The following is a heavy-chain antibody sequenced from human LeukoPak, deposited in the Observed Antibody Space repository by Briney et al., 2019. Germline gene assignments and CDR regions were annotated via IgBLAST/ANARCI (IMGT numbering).Heavy chain of an antibody. D-gene: IGHD3-22*01. CDR1: GFTFSNAW. CDR2: IKSKTDGGTT. Sequence: GGSLRLSCAASGFTFSNAWMSWVRQAPGKGLAWVGRIKSKTDGGTTDYAAPVKGRFTISRDDSKNTLYLQMNSLKTEDTAVYYCTTDSSSGYYYYPIDYWGQGTLVTVSS. J-gene: IGHJ4*02. CDR3: TTDSSSGYYYYPIDY. V-gene: IGHV3-15*01.